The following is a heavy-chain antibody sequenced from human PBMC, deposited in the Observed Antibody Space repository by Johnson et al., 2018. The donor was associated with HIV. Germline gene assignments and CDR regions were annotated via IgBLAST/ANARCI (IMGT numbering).Heavy chain of an antibody. CDR3: ASSKGSGEGAFDI. CDR1: GFTFSSYD. D-gene: IGHD2-21*01. V-gene: IGHV3-7*05. Sequence: VQLVESGGGLVQPGGSLRLSCAASGFTFSSYDMHWVRQAPGKGLEWVASIRQDGSEKYFVDSVKGRFTISRDNTKNSLYLQMNSLRVEDTAVYYCASSKGSGEGAFDIWGQGTMVTVSS. CDR2: IRQDGSEK. J-gene: IGHJ3*02.